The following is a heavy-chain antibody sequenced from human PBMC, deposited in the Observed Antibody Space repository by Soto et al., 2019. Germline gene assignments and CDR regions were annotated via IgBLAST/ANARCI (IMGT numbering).Heavy chain of an antibody. CDR3: ARSYIGIAAADHSFDY. J-gene: IGHJ4*02. CDR2: IYYSGST. Sequence: SETLSLTCTVSGGSISSYYWSWIRQPPGKGLEWIGYIYYSGSTNYNPSLKSRVTISVDTSKNQFSLKLSSVTAADTAVYYCARSYIGIAAADHSFDYGGQGTLVTVSS. V-gene: IGHV4-59*01. CDR1: GGSISSYY. D-gene: IGHD6-13*01.